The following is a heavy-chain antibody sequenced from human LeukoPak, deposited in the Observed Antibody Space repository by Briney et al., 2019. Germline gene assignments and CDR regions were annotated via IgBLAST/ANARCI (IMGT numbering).Heavy chain of an antibody. CDR1: GFTFSSYG. CDR2: IWYDGSNK. D-gene: IGHD6-13*01. CDR3: AKDARYSSSWLDY. J-gene: IGHJ4*02. Sequence: GRSLRLSYAASGFTFSSYGMHWVRQAPGKGLEWVAVIWYDGSNKYYADSVKGRFTISRDNSKNTLYLQMNSLRAEDTAVYYCAKDARYSSSWLDYWGQGTLVTVSS. V-gene: IGHV3-33*06.